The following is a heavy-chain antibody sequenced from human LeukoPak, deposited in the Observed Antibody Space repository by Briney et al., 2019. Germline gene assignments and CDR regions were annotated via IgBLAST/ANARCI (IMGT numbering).Heavy chain of an antibody. V-gene: IGHV3-21*01. J-gene: IGHJ4*02. CDR2: IRSSSSYI. Sequence: GGSLRLSCAASGFTFSSYSMNWVRQAPGKGLEWVSSIRSSSSYIYYADSVKGRFTISRDNAKNSLYLQMNSLRAEDTAVYYCARERDSSSSFDYWGQGTLVTVSS. CDR1: GFTFSSYS. D-gene: IGHD6-6*01. CDR3: ARERDSSSSFDY.